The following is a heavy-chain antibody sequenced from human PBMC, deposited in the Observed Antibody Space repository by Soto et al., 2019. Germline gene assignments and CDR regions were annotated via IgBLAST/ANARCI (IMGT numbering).Heavy chain of an antibody. D-gene: IGHD5-18*01. J-gene: IGHJ5*02. Sequence: ASVKVSCKASGYTFTSYAMHWVRQAPGQRLEWMGWINAGNGNTKYSQKFQGRVTITRDTSASTAYMELSSLRSEDTAVYYCARDANERGYSYGPRVVNWFDPWGQGTLVTVSS. CDR1: GYTFTSYA. CDR3: ARDANERGYSYGPRVVNWFDP. CDR2: INAGNGNT. V-gene: IGHV1-3*01.